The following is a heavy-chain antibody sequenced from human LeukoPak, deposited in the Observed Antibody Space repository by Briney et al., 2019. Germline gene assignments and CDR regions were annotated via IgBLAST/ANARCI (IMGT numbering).Heavy chain of an antibody. CDR1: GGSISSYY. Sequence: PSETLSLTCTVSGGSISSYYWSWIRQPPGKGLEWIGYIYYSGSTNYNPSLKSRVTISVDTSKNQFSLKLSSVTAADTAVYYCARGVTRNTVAGSHFDYWGQGTLVTVSS. D-gene: IGHD6-19*01. J-gene: IGHJ4*02. CDR2: IYYSGST. V-gene: IGHV4-59*12. CDR3: ARGVTRNTVAGSHFDY.